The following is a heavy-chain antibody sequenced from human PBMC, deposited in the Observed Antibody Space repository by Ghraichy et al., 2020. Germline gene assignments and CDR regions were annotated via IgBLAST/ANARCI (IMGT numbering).Heavy chain of an antibody. CDR1: GGSISSGSYY. J-gene: IGHJ4*02. CDR3: ARDRGILWFGEDYYFDY. V-gene: IGHV4-61*02. D-gene: IGHD3-10*01. CDR2: IYTSGST. Sequence: SETLSLTCTVSGGSISSGSYYWSWIRQPAGKGLEWIGRIYTSGSTNYNPSLKSRVTISVDTSKNQFSLKLSSVTAADTAVYYCARDRGILWFGEDYYFDYWGQGTLVTVSS.